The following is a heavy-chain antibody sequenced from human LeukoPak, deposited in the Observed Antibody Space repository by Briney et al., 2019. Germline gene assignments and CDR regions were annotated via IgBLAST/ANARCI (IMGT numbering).Heavy chain of an antibody. V-gene: IGHV4-31*03. CDR3: ARATTVVTEDAFDI. J-gene: IGHJ3*02. Sequence: PSQTLSLTCTVSGGCISSGGYYWRWIRQHPGKGLEWIGYIYYSGSTYYNPSLKSRVTISVDTSKNQFSLKLSSVTAADTAVYYCARATTVVTEDAFDIWGQGTMVTVSS. CDR1: GGCISSGGYY. CDR2: IYYSGST. D-gene: IGHD4-23*01.